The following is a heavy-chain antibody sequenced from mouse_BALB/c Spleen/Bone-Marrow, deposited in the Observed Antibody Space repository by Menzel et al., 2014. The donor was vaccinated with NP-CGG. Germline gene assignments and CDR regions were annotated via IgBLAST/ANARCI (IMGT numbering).Heavy chain of an antibody. CDR2: ISSGGST. CDR3: ARVTDTFYYGSSYWYFDA. V-gene: IGHV5-6-5*01. D-gene: IGHD1-1*01. CDR1: GFTFSSYA. Sequence: DVMLVESGGGLVKPGGSPKLSCAASGFTFSSYAMSWVRQTPEKRLEWVASISSGGSTSYPDSVKGRFTISRDNVRNILYLQMSSLRSEDTAMYYCARVTDTFYYGSSYWYFDAWGAGTTVTVSS. J-gene: IGHJ1*01.